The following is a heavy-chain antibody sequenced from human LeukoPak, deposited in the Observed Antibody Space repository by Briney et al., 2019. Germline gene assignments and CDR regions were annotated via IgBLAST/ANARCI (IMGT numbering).Heavy chain of an antibody. CDR1: GGSISSYY. CDR3: ARHDGSGTYYGAFDAFDI. Sequence: SETLSLTCTVSGGSISSYYWSWIRQPPGKGLEWIGYIYYSGSTNYNPSLKSRVTIPVDTSKNQFSLKLSSVTAADTAVYYCARHDGSGTYYGAFDAFDIWGQGTMVTVSS. V-gene: IGHV4-59*08. D-gene: IGHD1-26*01. CDR2: IYYSGST. J-gene: IGHJ3*02.